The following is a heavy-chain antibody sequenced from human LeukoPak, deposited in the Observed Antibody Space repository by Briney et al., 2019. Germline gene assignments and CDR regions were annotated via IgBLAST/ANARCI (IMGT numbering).Heavy chain of an antibody. CDR2: IKQDGTEK. J-gene: IGHJ4*02. V-gene: IGHV3-7*01. D-gene: IGHD3-10*01. CDR1: GFTLDDYA. Sequence: GGSLRLSCTASGFTLDDYAMHWVRHPPGKRLEWVANIKQDGTEKYYVDSVKGRFTISRENAKHSLYLHMNSLSVEDTATYYCAKVAHYYYGSESYYFFEHWGQGTPVTASS. CDR3: AKVAHYYYGSESYYFFEH.